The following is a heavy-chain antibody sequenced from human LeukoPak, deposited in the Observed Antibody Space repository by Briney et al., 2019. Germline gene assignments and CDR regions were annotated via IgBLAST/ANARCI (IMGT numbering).Heavy chain of an antibody. CDR3: ARSWAYCGGDCANFDY. D-gene: IGHD2-21*02. V-gene: IGHV3-64*01. J-gene: IGHJ4*02. CDR1: GFTFSSYS. Sequence: GGSLRLSCAASGFTFSSYSMNWVRQAPGKGLEYVSAISSNGGSTYYANSVKGRFTISRDNSKNTLYLQMGSLRAEDMAVYYCARSWAYCGGDCANFDYWGQGTLVTVSS. CDR2: ISSNGGST.